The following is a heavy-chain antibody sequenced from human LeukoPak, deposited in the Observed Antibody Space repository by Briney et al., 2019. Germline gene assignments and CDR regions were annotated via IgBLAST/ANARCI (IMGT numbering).Heavy chain of an antibody. CDR3: ARGESGTVVTQIACGY. CDR2: ISSSGSTI. D-gene: IGHD4-23*01. J-gene: IGHJ4*02. Sequence: GGSLRLSCAASGFTFSSYEMNWVRQAPGKGLEWVSYISSSGSTIYYADSVKGRFTISRDNAKNSLYLQMNSLRAEDTAVYYCARGESGTVVTQIACGYWGQGTLVTVSS. V-gene: IGHV3-48*03. CDR1: GFTFSSYE.